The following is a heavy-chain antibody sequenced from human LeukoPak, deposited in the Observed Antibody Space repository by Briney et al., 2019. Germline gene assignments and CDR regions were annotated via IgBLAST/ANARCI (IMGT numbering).Heavy chain of an antibody. CDR3: ARDRGSTDFDY. CDR2: ISSSSRTI. D-gene: IGHD3-10*01. V-gene: IGHV3-48*04. CDR1: GFTYSSYR. Sequence: PGGSLRLSCAASGFTYSSYRMNWVRQAPGKGLEWVSYISSSSRTIYYADSVKGRFTISRDNAKDSLYLQMNSLRAEDTAVYYCARDRGSTDFDYWGQGTLVTVSS. J-gene: IGHJ4*02.